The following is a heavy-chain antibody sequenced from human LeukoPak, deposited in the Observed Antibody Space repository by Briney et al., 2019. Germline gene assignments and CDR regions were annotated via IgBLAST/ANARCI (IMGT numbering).Heavy chain of an antibody. Sequence: GASVKVSCKASEYTFTNYAMHWVRQAPGQGLEWMGWINTNTGNPTYAQGFTGRFVFSLDTSVSTAYPQINSLKAEDTAVYYCARNNADGEGRFGDWGQGTLVTVSS. J-gene: IGHJ4*02. CDR3: ARNNADGEGRFGD. CDR2: INTNTGNP. D-gene: IGHD3-10*01. CDR1: EYTFTNYA. V-gene: IGHV7-4-1*02.